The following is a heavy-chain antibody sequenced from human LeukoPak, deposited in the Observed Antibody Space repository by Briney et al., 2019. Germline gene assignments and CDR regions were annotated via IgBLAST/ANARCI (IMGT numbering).Heavy chain of an antibody. CDR1: GFIFRSYS. J-gene: IGHJ4*02. Sequence: GGSLRLSCAASGFIFRSYSMIWVRQAPGKGLEWVSSISSSSTYIYYADSVKGRFTISRDNANNSLYLQMNSLRAEDTAVYYCARGTGAGLVQAYYFDYSGQGTLVTVSS. D-gene: IGHD3/OR15-3a*01. V-gene: IGHV3-21*01. CDR2: ISSSSTYI. CDR3: ARGTGAGLVQAYYFDY.